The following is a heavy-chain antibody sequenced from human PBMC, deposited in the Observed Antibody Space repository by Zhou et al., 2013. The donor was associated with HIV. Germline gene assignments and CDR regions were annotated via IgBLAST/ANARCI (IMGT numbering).Heavy chain of an antibody. Sequence: QVRLVQSGAEVKKPGASVRVACTVHGYIVSQLSIHWVRQSSGKGLEWMGHFHPDDDSRVNGQKFQGRLTMTVDSTTDTAYMELSSLTSEDTATYFCSTDGRWQLLAGGGESFDIWGQGTLVVVSS. V-gene: IGHV1-24*01. CDR2: FHPDDDSR. J-gene: IGHJ3*02. CDR1: GYIVSQLS. CDR3: STDGRWQLLAGGGESFDI. D-gene: IGHD3-3*02.